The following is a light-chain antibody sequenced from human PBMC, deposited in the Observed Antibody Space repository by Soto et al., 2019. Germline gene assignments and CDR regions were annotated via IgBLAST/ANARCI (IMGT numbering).Light chain of an antibody. Sequence: IQMTQAPSSVSASVGDRVTMTWRASQGVGGWLAWYQQKPGKVPKVLIYATSSLHSGVPSRFSGSGSGTDFTLSISSLQPEDFATYSCHQTHSLPRHFGPGTKVDIK. V-gene: IGKV1-12*01. CDR1: QGVGGW. CDR2: ATS. J-gene: IGKJ3*01. CDR3: HQTHSLPRH.